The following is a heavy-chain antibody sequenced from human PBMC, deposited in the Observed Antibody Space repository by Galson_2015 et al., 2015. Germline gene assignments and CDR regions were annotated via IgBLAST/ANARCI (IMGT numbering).Heavy chain of an antibody. CDR2: FDPEDGET. CDR3: ATDGGYGSGSYSYYFDY. J-gene: IGHJ4*02. Sequence: SVKVSCKVSGYTLTELSMHWGRQAPGKGLEWMGGFDPEDGETIYAQKFQGRVTMTEDTSTDTAYMELSSLRSEDTAVYYCATDGGYGSGSYSYYFDYWGQGTLVTVSS. V-gene: IGHV1-24*01. D-gene: IGHD3-10*01. CDR1: GYTLTELS.